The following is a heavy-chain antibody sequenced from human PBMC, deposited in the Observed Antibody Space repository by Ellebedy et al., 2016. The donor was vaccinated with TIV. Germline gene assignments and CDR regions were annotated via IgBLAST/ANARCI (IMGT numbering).Heavy chain of an antibody. CDR2: INPSGGST. J-gene: IGHJ3*02. CDR3: ARGAYFDWLTAFDI. CDR1: GFTFSSHY. V-gene: IGHV1-46*01. D-gene: IGHD3-9*01. Sequence: ASVKVSCKTSGFTFSSHYIHWVRQAPGQGLEWMGIINPSGGSTSYAQKFQGRVTMTRDTSTSTVYMELSSLRSDDTAVYYCARGAYFDWLTAFDIWGQGTMVTVSS.